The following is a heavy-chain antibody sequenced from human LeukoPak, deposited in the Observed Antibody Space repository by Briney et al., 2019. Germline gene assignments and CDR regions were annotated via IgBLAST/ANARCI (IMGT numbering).Heavy chain of an antibody. Sequence: ASVKVSCMASGYTFTDYYMHWVGQAPGQGLEWMGWINPNSGGTNYAQKFQGRVTMTRDTSISTAYMELSRLRSDDTAVYYCARAPGDYSFDWGQGTLVTVSS. CDR1: GYTFTDYY. D-gene: IGHD4-17*01. CDR3: ARAPGDYSFD. V-gene: IGHV1-2*02. CDR2: INPNSGGT. J-gene: IGHJ4*02.